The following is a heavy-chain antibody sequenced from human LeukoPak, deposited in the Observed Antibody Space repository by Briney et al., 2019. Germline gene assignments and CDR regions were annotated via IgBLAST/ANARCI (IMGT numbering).Heavy chain of an antibody. CDR3: ARGPRAYGDYVRDGMDV. D-gene: IGHD4-17*01. CDR1: GGSISSGDYY. V-gene: IGHV4-30-4*01. Sequence: SETLSLTCTVSGGSISSGDYYWSWIRQPPGKGLEWIGYIYYSGSTYYNPSLKSRVTISVDTSKNQFSLKLSSVTAADTAVYYCARGPRAYGDYVRDGMDVWGQGTTVTVSS. J-gene: IGHJ6*02. CDR2: IYYSGST.